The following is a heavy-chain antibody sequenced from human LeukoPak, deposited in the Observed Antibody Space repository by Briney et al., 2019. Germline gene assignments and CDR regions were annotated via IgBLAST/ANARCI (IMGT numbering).Heavy chain of an antibody. CDR1: GFTFSSYW. CDR2: IDQDGSEK. Sequence: GGSLRLSCAASGFTFSSYWMSWVRQVPGKGLEWVANIDQDGSEKYYVDSVKGRFTISRDNSKNTLYLQMNSLRAEDTAVYYCAKASIAQLWTEGVDYWGQGTLVTVSS. CDR3: AKASIAQLWTEGVDY. D-gene: IGHD5-18*01. V-gene: IGHV3-7*03. J-gene: IGHJ4*02.